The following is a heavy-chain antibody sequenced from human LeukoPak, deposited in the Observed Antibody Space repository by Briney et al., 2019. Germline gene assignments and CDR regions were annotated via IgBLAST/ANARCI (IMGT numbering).Heavy chain of an antibody. CDR2: ISYDGSNK. J-gene: IGHJ4*02. V-gene: IGHV3-30*03. CDR3: ARDGRVDYNDY. Sequence: GGSLRLSCAASGFTFSSYGMHWVRQAPGKGLEWVAVISYDGSNKYYADSVKGRFTISRDNSKNTLYLQMNSLRAEDTAVYYCARDGRVDYNDYWGQGTLVTVSS. CDR1: GFTFSSYG. D-gene: IGHD4-11*01.